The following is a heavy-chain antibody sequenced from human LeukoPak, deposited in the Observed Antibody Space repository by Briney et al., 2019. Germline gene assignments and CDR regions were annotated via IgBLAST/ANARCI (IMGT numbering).Heavy chain of an antibody. J-gene: IGHJ4*02. Sequence: GGSLRLSCAASGFTFSSYAMSWVRQAPGKGLEWVSVIIGGGGSTHYADSVKGRFTISRDNSKNTLYLQMNSLRAEDTAVYYCAKGVDSGGTCYSSMDYWGQGTLVTSST. CDR1: GFTFSSYA. CDR3: AKGVDSGGTCYSSMDY. D-gene: IGHD2-15*01. V-gene: IGHV3-23*01. CDR2: IIGGGGST.